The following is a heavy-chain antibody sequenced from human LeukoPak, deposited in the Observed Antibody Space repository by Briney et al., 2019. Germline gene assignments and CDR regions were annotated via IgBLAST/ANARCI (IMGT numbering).Heavy chain of an antibody. V-gene: IGHV4-59*01. CDR1: GGSISGYY. J-gene: IGHJ4*02. D-gene: IGHD3-22*01. CDR2: IYYSGST. Sequence: SETLSLTCTVSGGSISGYYWSWIRQPPGKGLEWIGYIYYSGSTNYNPSLKSRVTISVDTSKNQFSLKLSSVTAADTAVYYCASFSSGHYYWGQGTLVTVSS. CDR3: ASFSSGHYY.